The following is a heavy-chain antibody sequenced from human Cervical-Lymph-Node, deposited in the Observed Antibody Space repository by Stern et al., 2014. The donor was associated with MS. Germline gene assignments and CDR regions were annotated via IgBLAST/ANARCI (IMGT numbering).Heavy chain of an antibody. D-gene: IGHD2-15*01. CDR2: ISYDGSKE. CDR3: ATKAPPYCSGASCYEY. Sequence: QVQLVESGGGVVQPGRSLRLSCAASGFTFSSLAMHWVRQAPGKGLEWVSLISYDGSKEYYADSVKGRFTISRDNSKNTLYLRLNSLRVEDTAVYYCATKAPPYCSGASCYEYWGQGTLVTVSS. V-gene: IGHV3-30*04. CDR1: GFTFSSLA. J-gene: IGHJ4*02.